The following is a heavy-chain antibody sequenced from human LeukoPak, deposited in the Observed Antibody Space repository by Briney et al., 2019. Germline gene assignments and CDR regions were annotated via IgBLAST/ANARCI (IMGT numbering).Heavy chain of an antibody. D-gene: IGHD4-23*01. CDR3: ARYDYGGNDFDS. CDR2: IYHSGST. Sequence: SETLSLTCTVSDYSISSSYYWGWIRQPPGKGLEWFGIIYHSGSTYYNPSLKSRVTISVDTSKNQFSLKLTSVTAADTAVYYCARYDYGGNDFDSWGQGTLVTVSS. V-gene: IGHV4-38-2*02. CDR1: DYSISSSYY. J-gene: IGHJ4*02.